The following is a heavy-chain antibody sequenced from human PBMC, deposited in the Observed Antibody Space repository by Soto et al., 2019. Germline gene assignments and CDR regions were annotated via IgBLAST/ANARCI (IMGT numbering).Heavy chain of an antibody. J-gene: IGHJ4*02. Sequence: PGGSLRLSCAASGFTISSNAMYWVRQAPGKVLEWVSGISDRGDTTHYADSVKGRFTISRDTAKNTLYLQVNTPRADDTAVYYCAKDKPRTTPFDNWGQGTLVTVSS. CDR1: GFTISSNA. V-gene: IGHV3-23*01. D-gene: IGHD1-7*01. CDR3: AKDKPRTTPFDN. CDR2: ISDRGDTT.